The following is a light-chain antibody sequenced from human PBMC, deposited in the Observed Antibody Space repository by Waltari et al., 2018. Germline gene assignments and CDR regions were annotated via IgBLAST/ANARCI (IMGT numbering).Light chain of an antibody. CDR3: HSRDSTSTRV. CDR1: SLRKFS. Sequence: SSELNQDPAVSVALGQTVKITCQGESLRKFSANWYQQRPGQAPILVLYGPDYRPSGIPGRFSGSTSGGTASLTITGAQAEDEAVYYCHSRDSTSTRVFGGGTRLTV. J-gene: IGLJ3*02. CDR2: GPD. V-gene: IGLV3-19*01.